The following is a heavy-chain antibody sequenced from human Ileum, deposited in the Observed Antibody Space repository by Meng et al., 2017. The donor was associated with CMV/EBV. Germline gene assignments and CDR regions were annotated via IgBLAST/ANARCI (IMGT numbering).Heavy chain of an antibody. Sequence: VLWLGSGGVLLLPWVSSTLCCAASVFNFSSSAMNWFRQAPGKGPEWVSVIGGDGRNIHYADSVKGRFTISRDNSKNTLYIQMYSLTADDTAVYFCANYNQRPNGVECWGQGTLVTVSS. CDR3: ANYNQRPNGVEC. J-gene: IGHJ4*02. CDR1: VFNFSSSA. V-gene: IGHV3-23*01. CDR2: IGGDGRNI. D-gene: IGHD6-25*01.